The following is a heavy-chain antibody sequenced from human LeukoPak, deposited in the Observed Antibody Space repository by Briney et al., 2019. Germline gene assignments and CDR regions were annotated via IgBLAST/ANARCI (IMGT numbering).Heavy chain of an antibody. Sequence: PGGSLRLSCAASGFTFSDYSMTWVRQAPGKGLEWVSTIRADGSSTYYADSVKGRFTISRDNSKTTLSLQMNSLRAEDTALYYCAKGGYTTPFDYWGQGTLVTASS. CDR2: IRADGSST. CDR3: AKGGYTTPFDY. V-gene: IGHV3-23*01. D-gene: IGHD2-2*02. J-gene: IGHJ4*02. CDR1: GFTFSDYS.